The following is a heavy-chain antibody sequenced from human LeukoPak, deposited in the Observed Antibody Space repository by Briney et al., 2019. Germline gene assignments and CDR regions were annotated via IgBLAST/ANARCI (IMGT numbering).Heavy chain of an antibody. V-gene: IGHV3-30-3*01. Sequence: GGSLRLSCAASGFTFSSYAMHWVRQAPGKGLEWVAVISYDGSNKYYADSVKGRFTISRDNSKNTLYLQMSSLRAEDTAVYYCARDSPHSSSWHFDYWGQGTLVTVSS. CDR1: GFTFSSYA. CDR3: ARDSPHSSSWHFDY. D-gene: IGHD6-13*01. J-gene: IGHJ4*02. CDR2: ISYDGSNK.